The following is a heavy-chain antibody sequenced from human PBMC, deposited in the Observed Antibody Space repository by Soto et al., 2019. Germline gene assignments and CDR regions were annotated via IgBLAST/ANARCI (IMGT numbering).Heavy chain of an antibody. CDR1: GFTFSSYT. V-gene: IGHV3-48*01. CDR3: ARDSRNYYYYVDV. J-gene: IGHJ6*03. Sequence: EVQLVESGGGLVQPGGSLRLSCAASGFTFSSYTMNWVRQAPGKGLEGISDISLSSSTIFYADSVKGRFTISRDNAKNSLYLQTNSLRAEDTAVFYCARDSRNYYYYVDVWGKGTTVTVSS. CDR2: ISLSSSTI.